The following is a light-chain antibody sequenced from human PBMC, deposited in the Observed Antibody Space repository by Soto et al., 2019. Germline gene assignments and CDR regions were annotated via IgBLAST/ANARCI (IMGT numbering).Light chain of an antibody. CDR3: QQYYGLPPLT. Sequence: IQMTQSPSSLSSSILYGFTITGQASQNITNNLSWYQQKSGKAPNLLIYHASKLAKGVTSRFSGSGSGTDFSFIITSLQREDLATYYCQQYYGLPPLTFGQGTRLEIK. CDR2: HAS. V-gene: IGKV1-33*01. CDR1: QNITNN. J-gene: IGKJ5*01.